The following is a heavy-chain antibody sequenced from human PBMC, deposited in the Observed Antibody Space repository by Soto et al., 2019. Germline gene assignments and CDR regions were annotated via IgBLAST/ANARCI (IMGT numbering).Heavy chain of an antibody. Sequence: SETLSLTCTVSGGSISSYYWSWIRQPPGKGLEWIGYIYYSGSTNYNPSLKSRVTISVDTSKNQFSLKLSSVTAADTAVYYCARRRNYYGSGSYELWFDPWGQGTLVTVSS. CDR1: GGSISSYY. CDR3: ARRRNYYGSGSYELWFDP. D-gene: IGHD3-10*01. CDR2: IYYSGST. V-gene: IGHV4-59*08. J-gene: IGHJ5*02.